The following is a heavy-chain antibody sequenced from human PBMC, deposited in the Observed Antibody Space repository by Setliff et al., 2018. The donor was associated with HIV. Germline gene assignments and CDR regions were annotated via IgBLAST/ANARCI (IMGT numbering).Heavy chain of an antibody. CDR2: IIPNSGGT. CDR1: GYTFTGYY. Sequence: ASVKVSCKASGYTFTGYYVHWVRQAPGQGLEWMGRIIPNSGGTNFARNFQGRVTMTRDTSISTAYMELRSLRSDDTAVYYCAREICITIFWGPEAGSCYFDYWGQGTLVTVSS. D-gene: IGHD3-9*01. V-gene: IGHV1-2*06. CDR3: AREICITIFWGPEAGSCYFDY. J-gene: IGHJ4*02.